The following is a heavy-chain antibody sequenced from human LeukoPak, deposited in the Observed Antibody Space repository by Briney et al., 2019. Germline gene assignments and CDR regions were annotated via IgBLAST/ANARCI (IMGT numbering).Heavy chain of an antibody. CDR1: GGSITNYY. J-gene: IGHJ5*02. CDR2: IYYSGST. V-gene: IGHV4-59*01. Sequence: SETLSLTCTVSGGSITNYYWSWIRQPPGKGLEWIGYIYYSGSTNYNPSLKSRVTISVDTSKKQFSLKLSSVTAADTAVYYCARGWGSLDWFDPWGQGTLVTVSS. D-gene: IGHD1-1*01. CDR3: ARGWGSLDWFDP.